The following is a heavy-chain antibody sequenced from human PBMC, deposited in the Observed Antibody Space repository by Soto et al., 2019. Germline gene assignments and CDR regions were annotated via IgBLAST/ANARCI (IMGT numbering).Heavy chain of an antibody. V-gene: IGHV3-30*03. J-gene: IGHJ5*01. CDR2: VSNDGIRK. CDR1: GFIFSGSG. D-gene: IGHD3-22*01. Sequence: QVQLVESGGGVVQPGRSLRLTCAASGFIFSGSGMHWVRQAPGKGLEWVALVSNDGIRKYYGDSVKGRFTISRDEAENTLYPQMNSLRAEDTAVYYCARWVGGSMYDNSGKYDSWGQGTLVTVSS. CDR3: ARWVGGSMYDNSGKYDS.